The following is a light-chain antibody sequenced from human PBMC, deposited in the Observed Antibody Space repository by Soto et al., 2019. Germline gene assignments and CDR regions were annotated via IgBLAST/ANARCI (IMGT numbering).Light chain of an antibody. CDR1: SSDIGGYNY. J-gene: IGLJ1*01. Sequence: QSALTQPASVSGSPGQSITISCAGTSSDIGGYNYVSWYQQHPGKAPKVMIYEVSNRPSGVSNRFSGSESGNTASLTISGLQAEDEADYYCSSYTSSSTLYVFGRGTKVTVL. CDR3: SSYTSSSTLYV. CDR2: EVS. V-gene: IGLV2-14*01.